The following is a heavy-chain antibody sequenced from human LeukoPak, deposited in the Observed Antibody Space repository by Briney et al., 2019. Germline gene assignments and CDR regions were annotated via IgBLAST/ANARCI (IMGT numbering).Heavy chain of an antibody. CDR2: ISYDGSNK. J-gene: IGHJ3*02. Sequence: PGGALRLSCAASGFTFSSYAMHWVRQAPGKGVEWVAVISYDGSNKYYVDSVKGRFTISRDNSKNTLYLQMNSLRAEDTAVYYCAREGGYCSGGSCYFDAFDIWGQGTMVTVSS. CDR1: GFTFSSYA. V-gene: IGHV3-30*04. D-gene: IGHD2-15*01. CDR3: AREGGYCSGGSCYFDAFDI.